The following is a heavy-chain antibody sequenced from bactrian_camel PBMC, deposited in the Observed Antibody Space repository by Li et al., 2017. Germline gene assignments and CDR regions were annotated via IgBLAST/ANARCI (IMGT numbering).Heavy chain of an antibody. CDR2: IYPGQGYI. D-gene: IGHD1*01. CDR1: GYTYSSYC. V-gene: IGHV3S1*01. Sequence: HVQLVESRGGSVQAGGSLRLSCAASGYTYSSYCMAWFRQAPGKGREGVAAIYPGQGYITYADSVKGRFTISQDIPKSTLYLQMNSLKPEDTATYYCAADTEYRGRLKLLNDDFPYLGQGTQVTV. CDR3: AADTEYRGRLKLLNDDFPY. J-gene: IGHJ4*01.